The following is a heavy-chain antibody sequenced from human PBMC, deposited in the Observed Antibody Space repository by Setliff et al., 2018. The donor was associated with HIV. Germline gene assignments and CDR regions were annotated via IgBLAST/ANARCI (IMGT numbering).Heavy chain of an antibody. CDR3: ARQTWEYYDTLTGYYRSPKNFDS. CDR1: GGSINRSNYY. J-gene: IGHJ4*02. Sequence: PSETLSLTCTVPGGSINRSNYYWGWIRQPPGKGLEWIGTISYTGSTYYDLSLKSRVTISLDTSKTQFFLKLSSVTAPDTAIYYCARQTWEYYDTLTGYYRSPKNFDSWGQGTLVTVSS. V-gene: IGHV4-39*01. D-gene: IGHD3-9*01. CDR2: ISYTGST.